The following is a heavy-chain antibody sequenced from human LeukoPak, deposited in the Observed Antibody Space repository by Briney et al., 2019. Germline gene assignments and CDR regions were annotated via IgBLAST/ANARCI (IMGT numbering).Heavy chain of an antibody. Sequence: SVKVSCKASGFTFTSSAMQWVRQARGQRLEWIGWIVVGSGNTNYVQKFQERVTITRDMFTSTAYMELSSLRSEDTAVYYCAAALPGYYYYGVDVWGQGTTVTVSS. V-gene: IGHV1-58*02. J-gene: IGHJ6*02. CDR1: GFTFTSSA. D-gene: IGHD2-15*01. CDR3: AAALPGYYYYGVDV. CDR2: IVVGSGNT.